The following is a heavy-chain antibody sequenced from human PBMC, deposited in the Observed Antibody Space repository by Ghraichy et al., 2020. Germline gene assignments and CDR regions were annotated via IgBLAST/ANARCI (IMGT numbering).Heavy chain of an antibody. CDR2: ICSASSYI. V-gene: IGHV3-21*01. J-gene: IGHJ3*01. CDR3: ARDTGYCSGGRCYPDAFDF. Sequence: GGSLRLSCAASGFIFSSYTMNWVRQAPGKGLEWVSFICSASSYIYYADSVKGRFTISRDNAKNSLYLQMDSLRAEDTAVYYCARDTGYCSGGRCYPDAFDFWGQGTLVTVSS. CDR1: GFIFSSYT. D-gene: IGHD2-15*01.